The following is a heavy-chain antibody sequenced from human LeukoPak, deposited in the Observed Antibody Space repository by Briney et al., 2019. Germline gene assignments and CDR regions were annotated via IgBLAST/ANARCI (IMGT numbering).Heavy chain of an antibody. Sequence: GGSLRLSCAASGFTFSSCAMSWVRQSPGKGPEWVSAISGGGDTTYYAYYADSAKGRFTISSATSKNTLYFHMNSLRAEDTAVYYSSKFSAPLTGYFDSWGHGTLVTVSS. V-gene: IGHV3-23*01. CDR2: ISGGGDTTYYA. CDR1: GFTFSSCA. D-gene: IGHD3-9*01. J-gene: IGHJ5*01. CDR3: SKFSAPLTGYFDS.